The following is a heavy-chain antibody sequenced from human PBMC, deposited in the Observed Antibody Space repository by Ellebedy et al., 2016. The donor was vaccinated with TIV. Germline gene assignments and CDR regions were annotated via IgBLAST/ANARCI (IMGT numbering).Heavy chain of an antibody. CDR1: GYTFTSYD. D-gene: IGHD3-22*01. V-gene: IGHV1-8*01. J-gene: IGHJ3*02. CDR2: MNPNSDNT. CDR3: ARASYYYESSGYMDAFDM. Sequence: ASVKVSCKTYGYTFTSYDINWVRQAPGQGLEWMGWMNPNSDNTGYAQKFQGRVTMTRNTSTSTAYMELSSLRSEDTAVYYCARASYYYESSGYMDAFDMWGQGTMVTVSP.